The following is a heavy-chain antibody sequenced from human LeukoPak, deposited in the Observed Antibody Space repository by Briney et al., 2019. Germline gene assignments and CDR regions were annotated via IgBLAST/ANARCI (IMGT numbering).Heavy chain of an antibody. CDR1: GFTFRSYG. V-gene: IGHV3-33*01. Sequence: GRSLRLSCAASGFTFRSYGMHWVRQAPGKGLAWVAVIRYDGSNKYYAYCVKGRSTISRDNPKYTLYLQMNSLRAEDTAVYYCARDVPRYYYDSSGYSPCALLDYWGQGTLVTVSS. CDR2: IRYDGSNK. J-gene: IGHJ4*02. D-gene: IGHD3-22*01. CDR3: ARDVPRYYYDSSGYSPCALLDY.